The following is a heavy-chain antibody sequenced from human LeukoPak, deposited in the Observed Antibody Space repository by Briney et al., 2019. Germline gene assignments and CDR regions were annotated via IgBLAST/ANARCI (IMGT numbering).Heavy chain of an antibody. Sequence: GGSLRLSCAASGFTFSSYAMHWVRQAPGKGLEWVAVISYDGSNKYYADSVKGRFTISRDNSKKTLYLQMNSLRAEDTAVYYCAKDRHAPGRYCSTTTCFPFDLWGQGTLVTVSS. CDR1: GFTFSSYA. CDR2: ISYDGSNK. V-gene: IGHV3-30*04. D-gene: IGHD2-2*01. CDR3: AKDRHAPGRYCSTTTCFPFDL. J-gene: IGHJ5*02.